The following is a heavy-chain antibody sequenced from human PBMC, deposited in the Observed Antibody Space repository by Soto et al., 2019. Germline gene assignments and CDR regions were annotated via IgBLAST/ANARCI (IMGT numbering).Heavy chain of an antibody. D-gene: IGHD3-16*01. Sequence: QLMLQESGSGLVRPSQTLSLTCTVSGDSITSGMYSWSWIRQAPGKGPEWIGNIHVTGYTAFSPSLRRRVTMSVATSRNQFSLNLNSVTAADTAVYFCVRGGALRPNGHVPLDFWGQGTLVTVSS. J-gene: IGHJ4*02. CDR1: GDSITSGMYS. V-gene: IGHV4-30-2*01. CDR2: IHVTGYT. CDR3: VRGGALRPNGHVPLDF.